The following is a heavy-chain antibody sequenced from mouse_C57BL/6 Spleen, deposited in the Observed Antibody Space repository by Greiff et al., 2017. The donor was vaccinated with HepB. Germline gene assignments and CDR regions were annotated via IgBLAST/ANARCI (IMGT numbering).Heavy chain of an antibody. CDR2: IWSGGST. Sequence: QVQLKQSGPGLVQPSQSLSITCTVSGFSLTSYGVHWVHQSPGKGLEWLGVIWSGGSTDYNAAFISRLSISKDNSKSQVFFKMNSLQADDTAIYYCARYGQPGYYYAMDYWGQGTSVTVSS. V-gene: IGHV2-2*01. J-gene: IGHJ4*01. CDR3: ARYGQPGYYYAMDY. D-gene: IGHD2-10*02. CDR1: GFSLTSYG.